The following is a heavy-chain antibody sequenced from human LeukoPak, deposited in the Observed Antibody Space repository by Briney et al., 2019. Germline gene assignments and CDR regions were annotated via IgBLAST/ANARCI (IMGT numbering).Heavy chain of an antibody. J-gene: IGHJ6*03. CDR1: GGSISSYY. V-gene: IGHV4-4*07. CDR2: IYTSGST. D-gene: IGHD4-17*01. CDR3: ARVRGTTTVTNNHYYYYYMDV. Sequence: SETLSLTCTVSGGSISSYYWSWIRQPAGKGLEWIGRIYTSGSTNYNPSLKSRVTMSVDTSKNQFSLKLSSVTAADTAVYYCARVRGTTTVTNNHYYYYYMDVWGKGTTVTVSS.